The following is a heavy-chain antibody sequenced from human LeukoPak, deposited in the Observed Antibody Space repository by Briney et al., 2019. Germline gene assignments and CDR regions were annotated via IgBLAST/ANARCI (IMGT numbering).Heavy chain of an antibody. CDR2: ISGGGETT. V-gene: IGHV3-23*01. D-gene: IGHD4-17*01. Sequence: GGSLRLSCSASGFTFNNYAMNWVRQAPGKGLEWVASISGGGETTYYADSAKGRFTISRDNSQNTLYLQMNSLRAEDTAVYYCARDYADYVGYFFFDYWGQGTLVTVSS. CDR3: ARDYADYVGYFFFDY. J-gene: IGHJ4*02. CDR1: GFTFNNYA.